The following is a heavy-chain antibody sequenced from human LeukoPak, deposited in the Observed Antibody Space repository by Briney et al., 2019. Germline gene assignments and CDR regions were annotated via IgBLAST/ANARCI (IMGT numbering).Heavy chain of an antibody. J-gene: IGHJ5*02. Sequence: PGGSLRLSCAASGFTFSSYGMHWVRQAPGKGLEWVAVIRYDGSNKYYADSVKGRFTISRDNSKNTLYLQMNSLGAEDTAVYYCAREGQQPRGVRWFDPWGQGTLVTVSS. CDR2: IRYDGSNK. CDR3: AREGQQPRGVRWFDP. CDR1: GFTFSSYG. D-gene: IGHD3-10*01. V-gene: IGHV3-33*01.